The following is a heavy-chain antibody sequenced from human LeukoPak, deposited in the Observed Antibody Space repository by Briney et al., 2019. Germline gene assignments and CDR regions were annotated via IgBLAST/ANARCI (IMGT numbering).Heavy chain of an antibody. CDR1: GGSFSGYY. CDR3: ARKYYYDSSGAHYFDY. J-gene: IGHJ4*02. V-gene: IGHV4-34*01. CDR2: INHSGST. Sequence: PSETLSLTCAVYGGSFSGYYWSWIRQPPGKGLEWIGEINHSGSTNYNPSLKSRVTISVDTSKNQFSLKLSSVTAADTAVYYCARKYYYDSSGAHYFDYWGQGTLVTVSS. D-gene: IGHD3-22*01.